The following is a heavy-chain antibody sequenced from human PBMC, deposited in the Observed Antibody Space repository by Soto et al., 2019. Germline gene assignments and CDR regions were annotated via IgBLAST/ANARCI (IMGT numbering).Heavy chain of an antibody. D-gene: IGHD6-13*01. Sequence: TETLSLTCTVSGGSVSSGSYYWSWIRQPPGKGLEWIGYIYYSGSTNYNPSLKSRVTISVDTSKNQFSLKLSSVTAADTAVYYCARDSWAAAGGGWFDPWGQGTLVTVSS. J-gene: IGHJ5*02. CDR3: ARDSWAAAGGGWFDP. V-gene: IGHV4-61*01. CDR1: GGSVSSGSYY. CDR2: IYYSGST.